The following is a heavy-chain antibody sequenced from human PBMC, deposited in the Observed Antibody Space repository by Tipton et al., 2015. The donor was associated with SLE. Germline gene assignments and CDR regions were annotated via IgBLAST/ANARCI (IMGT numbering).Heavy chain of an antibody. CDR3: ARSPPPGGTNPYYFDY. CDR1: GGSFSGYY. J-gene: IGHJ4*02. CDR2: INHSGST. V-gene: IGHV4-34*01. D-gene: IGHD1-14*01. Sequence: TLSLTCAVYGGSFSGYYWSWIRQPPGKGLEWIGEINHSGSTNYNPSLKSRVTISVDTSKNQFSLKLSSVTAADTAVYYCARSPPPGGTNPYYFDYGGQGTLVTVPS.